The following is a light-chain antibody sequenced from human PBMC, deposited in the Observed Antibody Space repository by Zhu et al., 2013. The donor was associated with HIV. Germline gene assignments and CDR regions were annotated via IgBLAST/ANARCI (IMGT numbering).Light chain of an antibody. CDR1: SSDVGGYNY. V-gene: IGLV2-8*01. Sequence: QSALTQPPSASGSPGQSVTISCTGTSSDVGGYNYVSWYQQHPGKAPKLMIYEVSKRPSGVPDRFSGSKSGNTASLTVSGLQAEDEADYYCSSYAGGNNYWVFGGGTKLTVL. CDR3: SSYAGGNNYWV. CDR2: EVS. J-gene: IGLJ3*02.